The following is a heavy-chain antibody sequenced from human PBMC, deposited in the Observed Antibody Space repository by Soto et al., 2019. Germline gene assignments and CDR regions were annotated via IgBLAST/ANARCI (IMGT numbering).Heavy chain of an antibody. CDR3: AKLEGMDPWAYSFDY. D-gene: IGHD1-1*01. CDR1: GFTFSDFA. J-gene: IGHJ4*02. V-gene: IGHV3-23*01. Sequence: EVQVLGSGGGLVQPGGSLRLSCAATGFTFSDFAMIWVRQAPGKGLEWVSRIYGGGNGPHYADSVKGRVTISRDNSKNTLYLQMNSLRAEDTAVYYCAKLEGMDPWAYSFDYWGQGTLVTVSS. CDR2: IYGGGNGP.